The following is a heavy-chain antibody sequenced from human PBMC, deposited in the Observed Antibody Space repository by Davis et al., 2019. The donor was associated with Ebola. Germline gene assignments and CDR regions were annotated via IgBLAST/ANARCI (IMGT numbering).Heavy chain of an antibody. J-gene: IGHJ4*02. Sequence: GGSLRLSCAASGFTFSSYGMHWVRQAPGKGLEWVAVISYDGSNKYYADSVKGRFTISRDNAKNSLYLQMNSLRAEDTAVYYCARGHSSYSFDYWGQGTLVTVSS. CDR1: GFTFSSYG. CDR2: ISYDGSNK. CDR3: ARGHSSYSFDY. V-gene: IGHV3-33*05. D-gene: IGHD6-6*01.